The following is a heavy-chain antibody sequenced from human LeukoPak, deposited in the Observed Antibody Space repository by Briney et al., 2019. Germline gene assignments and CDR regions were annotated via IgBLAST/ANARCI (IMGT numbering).Heavy chain of an antibody. V-gene: IGHV3-7*03. J-gene: IGHJ4*02. CDR1: GFSFSNYW. CDR2: IKKDGSDK. D-gene: IGHD5-18*01. CDR3: ARQRGYNYGYNDY. Sequence: GGSLRLSCAASGFSFSNYWMSWVRKAPGRGLERVANIKKDGSDKYYVDSVKGRFTISKDNAKNSLYLQVNSLRAEDMAVYYCARQRGYNYGYNDYWGQGTLVTVSS.